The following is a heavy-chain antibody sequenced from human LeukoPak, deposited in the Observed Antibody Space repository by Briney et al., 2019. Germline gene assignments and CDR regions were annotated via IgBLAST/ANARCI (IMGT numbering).Heavy chain of an antibody. CDR3: AKDAEVGGYSGYNWFDP. J-gene: IGHJ5*02. CDR2: ISGSGGST. D-gene: IGHD5-12*01. Sequence: GGSLRLSCAASGFTFSSYAMSWVRQAPGKGLEWVSAISGSGGSTCYADSVKGRFTIPRDNSKNTLYLQMNSLRAEDTAVYYCAKDAEVGGYSGYNWFDPWGQGTLVTVSS. V-gene: IGHV3-23*01. CDR1: GFTFSSYA.